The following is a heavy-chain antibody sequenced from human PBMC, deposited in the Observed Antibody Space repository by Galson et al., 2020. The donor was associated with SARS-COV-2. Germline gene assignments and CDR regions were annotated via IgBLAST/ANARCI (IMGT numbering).Heavy chain of an antibody. Sequence: TRAASGFTFNSYSMNWVRPAPGKGLELVSSISSSSSYIYYADSVTGRFTISRDNAQNSLYLQMNSLRAEDTAVYYCARARKAREWELVSWFDPWGQGTLVTVSS. J-gene: IGHJ5*02. V-gene: IGHV3-21*01. D-gene: IGHD1-26*01. CDR1: GFTFNSYS. CDR2: ISSSSSYI. CDR3: ARARKAREWELVSWFDP.